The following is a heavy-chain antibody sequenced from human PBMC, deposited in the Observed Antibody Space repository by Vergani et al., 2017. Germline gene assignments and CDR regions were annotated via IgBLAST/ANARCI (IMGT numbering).Heavy chain of an antibody. CDR3: ARDGVTYCGGDCQDWFDP. CDR2: INPNSGGT. CDR1: GGTFSSYA. V-gene: IGHV1-2*02. D-gene: IGHD2-21*02. Sequence: QVQLVQSGAEVKKPGSSVKVSCKASGGTFSSYAISWVRQAPGQGLEWMGWINPNSGGTNYAQKFQGRVTMTRDTSISTAYMELSRLRSDDTAVYYCARDGVTYCGGDCQDWFDPWGQGTLVTVSS. J-gene: IGHJ5*02.